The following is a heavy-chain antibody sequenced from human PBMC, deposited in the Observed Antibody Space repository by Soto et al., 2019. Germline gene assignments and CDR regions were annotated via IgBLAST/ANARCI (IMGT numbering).Heavy chain of an antibody. J-gene: IGHJ6*02. D-gene: IGHD3-16*01. Sequence: SVKVSCKASGGTFSSYTISWVRQAPGQGLEWMGRIIPILGIANYAQKFQGRVTITADKSTSTAYMELSSLRSEDTAVYYCARGGGNSETFYYYYGMDVWGQGTTVPVSS. CDR1: GGTFSSYT. CDR3: ARGGGNSETFYYYYGMDV. CDR2: IIPILGIA. V-gene: IGHV1-69*02.